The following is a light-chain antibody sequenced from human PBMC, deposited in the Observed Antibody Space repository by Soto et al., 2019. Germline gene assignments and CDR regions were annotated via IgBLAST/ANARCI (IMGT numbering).Light chain of an antibody. CDR1: SSDVGGYNY. Sequence: QSALTQPASVSGSPGQSITISCTGTSSDVGGYNYVSWYQQHPGKAPKLMIYDVSDRPSGVSNRFSGSKSGNTASLTISGLQAEVEADYYCSSYTSRYTLVFGGGTQLTVL. CDR2: DVS. V-gene: IGLV2-14*03. J-gene: IGLJ2*01. CDR3: SSYTSRYTLV.